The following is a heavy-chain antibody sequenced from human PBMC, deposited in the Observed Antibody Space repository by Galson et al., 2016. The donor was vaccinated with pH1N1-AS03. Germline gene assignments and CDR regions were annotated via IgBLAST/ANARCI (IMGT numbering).Heavy chain of an antibody. Sequence: SLRLSCAASGFTFRSYGMHWVRQTPGKGLQWVAVISYDESKKLYADSVRGRSTISRDNSKHTLYLQINSLRPEDTAVYFCSRSQSFYVDYFDNWGQGTLVTVSS. CDR1: GFTFRSYG. CDR3: SRSQSFYVDYFDN. D-gene: IGHD3-10*02. J-gene: IGHJ4*02. V-gene: IGHV3-30*03. CDR2: ISYDESKK.